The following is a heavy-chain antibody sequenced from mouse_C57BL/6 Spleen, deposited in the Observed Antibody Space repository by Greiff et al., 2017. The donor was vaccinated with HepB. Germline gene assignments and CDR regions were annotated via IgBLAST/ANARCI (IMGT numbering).Heavy chain of an antibody. J-gene: IGHJ2*01. CDR2: IDPENGDT. CDR1: GFNIKDDY. CDR3: TTSYYGSSYGY. D-gene: IGHD1-1*01. V-gene: IGHV14-4*01. Sequence: VQLKQSGAELVRPGASLKLSCTASGFNIKDDYMHWVKQRPEQGLEWIGWIDPENGDTEYASKFQGKATITADTSSNTAYLQLSSLTSEDTAVYYCTTSYYGSSYGYWGQGTTLTVSS.